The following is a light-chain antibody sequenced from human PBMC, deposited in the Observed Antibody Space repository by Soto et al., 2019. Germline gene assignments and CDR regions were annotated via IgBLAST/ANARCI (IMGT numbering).Light chain of an antibody. CDR3: QQYSNWPPIT. Sequence: ETVMTQSAGTLSVTLGASATLSCRASQSVSIHLAWYQKKPGQAPRLIXYDTSTRATGIPARFSGSGSGTELTLTISSLQSEDFAVYYCQQYSNWPPITFGQGTRLEIK. CDR1: QSVSIH. V-gene: IGKV3-15*01. J-gene: IGKJ5*01. CDR2: DTS.